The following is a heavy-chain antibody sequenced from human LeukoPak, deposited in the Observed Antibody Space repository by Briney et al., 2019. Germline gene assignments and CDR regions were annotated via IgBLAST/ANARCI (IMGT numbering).Heavy chain of an antibody. V-gene: IGHV3-48*03. CDR1: GFTFSSYE. CDR2: ISGSGSTI. J-gene: IGHJ4*02. Sequence: GGSLRLSCAASGFTFSSYEMNWVRQAPGKGLEWVSYISGSGSTIYYADSVKGRFTISRDNAKNSLYLQMNSLRAEDTAVYYCARDGIMTTSGWDFDYWGQGTLVAVSS. CDR3: ARDGIMTTSGWDFDY. D-gene: IGHD6-19*01.